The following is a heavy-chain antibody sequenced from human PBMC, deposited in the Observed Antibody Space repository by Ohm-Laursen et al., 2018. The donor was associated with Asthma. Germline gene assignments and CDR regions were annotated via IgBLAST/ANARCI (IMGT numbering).Heavy chain of an antibody. Sequence: SSVKVSCKASGGTFSSYAISWVRQAPGQGLEWMGGIIPIFGTANYAQKFQGRVTITADESTSTAYMKLSSLRSEDTAVYYCARVSSSGYGYYYYYGMDVWGQGTTVTVSS. CDR3: ARVSSSGYGYYYYYGMDV. D-gene: IGHD3-22*01. J-gene: IGHJ6*02. CDR1: GGTFSSYA. CDR2: IIPIFGTA. V-gene: IGHV1-69*01.